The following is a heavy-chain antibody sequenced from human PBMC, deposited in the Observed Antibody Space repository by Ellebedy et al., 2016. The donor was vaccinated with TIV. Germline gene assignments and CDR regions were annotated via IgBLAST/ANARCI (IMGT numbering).Heavy chain of an antibody. Sequence: MPSDTLSLTCGVSGGPISSTGFSWSWVRQPPGKGLAWIGYIYHSGSTYYNPSLSSRVTISVDRSKNQFFLNLTAVTAADTAVYYCVRAPNPPHYYYGMDVWGQGTTVTVSS. J-gene: IGHJ6*02. V-gene: IGHV4-30-2*01. D-gene: IGHD2-8*01. CDR1: GGPISSTGFS. CDR2: IYHSGST. CDR3: VRAPNPPHYYYGMDV.